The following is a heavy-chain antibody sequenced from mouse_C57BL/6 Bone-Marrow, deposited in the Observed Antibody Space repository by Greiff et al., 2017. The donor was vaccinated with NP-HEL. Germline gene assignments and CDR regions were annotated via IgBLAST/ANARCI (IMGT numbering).Heavy chain of an antibody. J-gene: IGHJ4*01. D-gene: IGHD3-3*01. Sequence: VQLKESGPELVKPGASVKISCEASGYSFTDYNMNWVKQSNGKSLEWIGVINPNYGTTSYNQKFKGKATLTVDQSSSTAYMQLNSLTSEDSAVYYCGGDRELDYAMDYWGQGTSVTVSS. CDR2: INPNYGTT. CDR3: GGDRELDYAMDY. V-gene: IGHV1-39*01. CDR1: GYSFTDYN.